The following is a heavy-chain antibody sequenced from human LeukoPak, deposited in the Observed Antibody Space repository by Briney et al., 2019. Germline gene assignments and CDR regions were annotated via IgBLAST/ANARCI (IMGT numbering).Heavy chain of an antibody. Sequence: GGSLRLSCAASGFTFSSYGMHWVRQAPGKGLEWVAVIWYDGSNKYHADSVKGRFTISRDNAKNSLYLQMNSLRDEDTAVYYCARGSDYNLGSAFDIWGQGTMVTVSS. D-gene: IGHD4-11*01. CDR2: IWYDGSNK. J-gene: IGHJ3*02. V-gene: IGHV3-33*01. CDR3: ARGSDYNLGSAFDI. CDR1: GFTFSSYG.